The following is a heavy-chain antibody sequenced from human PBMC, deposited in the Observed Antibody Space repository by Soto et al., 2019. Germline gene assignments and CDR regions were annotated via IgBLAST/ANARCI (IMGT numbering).Heavy chain of an antibody. CDR2: IGTAGDT. CDR3: ARGYYDFWSGYYSPYFDY. CDR1: GFTFSSYD. Sequence: PGGSLRLSCAASGFTFSSYDMHWVRQATGKGLEWVSAIGTAGDTYYPGSVKGRFTISRENAKNSLYLQMNSLRAGDTAVYYCARGYYDFWSGYYSPYFDYWGQGTLVTVS. D-gene: IGHD3-3*01. V-gene: IGHV3-13*01. J-gene: IGHJ4*02.